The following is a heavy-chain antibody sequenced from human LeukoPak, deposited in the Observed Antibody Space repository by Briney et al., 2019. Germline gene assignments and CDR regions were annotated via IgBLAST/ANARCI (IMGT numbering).Heavy chain of an antibody. V-gene: IGHV3-74*01. CDR1: GXTFSNYW. Sequence: PGGSLRLSCVASGXTFSNYWVHWVRQVPGKGLVWVSRINSDGSYTSYLDSVKGRFTISRDNAKNTLHLQMNSLRAEDTAMYYCASQIVVVVAATGTTRSNDYWGQGTLVTVSS. CDR2: INSDGSYT. D-gene: IGHD2-15*01. CDR3: ASQIVVVVAATGTTRSNDY. J-gene: IGHJ4*02.